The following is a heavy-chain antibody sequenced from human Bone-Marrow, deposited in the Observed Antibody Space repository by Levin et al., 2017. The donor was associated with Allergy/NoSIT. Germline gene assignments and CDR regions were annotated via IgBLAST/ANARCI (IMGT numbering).Heavy chain of an antibody. CDR3: GRGNWNYVDN. CDR1: GYRFTAYP. J-gene: IGHJ4*02. Sequence: ASVKVSCKTSGYRFTAYPVHWVRQAPGQSLEWMGMLDPGNGKVRDSQRFQGRLTISSDSSARTAYMELSSLGSEDTAVYYCGRGNWNYVDNWGQGTLVTVSS. CDR2: LDPGNGKV. V-gene: IGHV1-3*01. D-gene: IGHD1-1*01.